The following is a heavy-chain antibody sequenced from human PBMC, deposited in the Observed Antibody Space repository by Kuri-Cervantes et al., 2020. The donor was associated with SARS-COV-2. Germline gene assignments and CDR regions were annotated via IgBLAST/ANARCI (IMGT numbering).Heavy chain of an antibody. CDR2: IFPIFGTA. V-gene: IGHV1-69*13. D-gene: IGHD3-22*01. CDR3: TFTPYYYDSSGYYYYYGMDV. J-gene: IGHJ6*02. Sequence: SSVNVFYQASVCTFSSYAIIWLRQAPGQGLEWMGGIFPIFGTANYAQKFQGRVKITADESTSTAYMELSSLRSEDTAVYYCTFTPYYYDSSGYYYYYGMDVWGQGTTVTVSS. CDR1: VCTFSSYA.